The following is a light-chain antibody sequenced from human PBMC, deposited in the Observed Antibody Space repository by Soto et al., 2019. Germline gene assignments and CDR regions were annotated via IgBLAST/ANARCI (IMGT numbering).Light chain of an antibody. V-gene: IGLV2-23*01. CDR1: SSDVGSYKL. CDR2: VDN. CDR3: YSYAGSNTWV. J-gene: IGLJ3*02. Sequence: QSALNQPASVSGSPGQSITISCTGTSSDVGSYKLVSWYQQHPGKAPKLMIYVDNKRPSGISNRFSGSKSGNTASPTISGLQAEDEADYYCYSYAGSNTWVFGGGTKLTVL.